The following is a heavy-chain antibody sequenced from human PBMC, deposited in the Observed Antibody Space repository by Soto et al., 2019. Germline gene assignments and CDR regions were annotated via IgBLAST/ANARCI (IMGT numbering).Heavy chain of an antibody. D-gene: IGHD4-17*01. Sequence: SETVSLTCAVYGGSFSGYYWNWIRQPPGKGLEWIGEINHRGSTNYNPSLKSRVTISVDTSKNQFSLKLSSVSAADSAVYYCARVKTTVTTFRFYYYGMDVWGQGTTVT. CDR2: INHRGST. CDR3: ARVKTTVTTFRFYYYGMDV. CDR1: GGSFSGYY. V-gene: IGHV4-34*01. J-gene: IGHJ6*02.